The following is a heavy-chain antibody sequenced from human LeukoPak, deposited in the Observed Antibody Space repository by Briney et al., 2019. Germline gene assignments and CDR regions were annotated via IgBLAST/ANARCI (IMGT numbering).Heavy chain of an antibody. D-gene: IGHD2-15*01. J-gene: IGHJ5*02. V-gene: IGHV3-9*01. CDR2: ISWNSGSI. Sequence: GGSLRLSCAASGFTFDDYAMHWVRQAPGKGLEWVSGISWNSGSIGYADSVKGRFTISRDNAKNSLYLQMNSLRAEDTALYYCAKDHAEYCSGGSCHNWFDPWGQGTLVPVSS. CDR1: GFTFDDYA. CDR3: AKDHAEYCSGGSCHNWFDP.